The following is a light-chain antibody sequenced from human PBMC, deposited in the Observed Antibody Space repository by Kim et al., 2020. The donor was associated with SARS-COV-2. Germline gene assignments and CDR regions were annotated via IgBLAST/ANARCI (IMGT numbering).Light chain of an antibody. J-gene: IGLJ2*01. V-gene: IGLV1-51*01. Sequence: GQNVTISCSGSNSNIGNNYVSWYQQLPGTAPKLLIYDNNKRHSGIPDRFSGSKSGTSATLGITGLQTGDEAVYYCGTWDNSLNGVVFGGGTQLTVL. CDR2: DNN. CDR1: NSNIGNNY. CDR3: GTWDNSLNGVV.